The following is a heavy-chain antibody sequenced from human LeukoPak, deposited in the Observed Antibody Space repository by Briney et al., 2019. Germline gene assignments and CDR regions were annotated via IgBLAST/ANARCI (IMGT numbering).Heavy chain of an antibody. D-gene: IGHD4-17*01. CDR1: GGSVTSIDYS. J-gene: IGHJ4*02. Sequence: SETPSLTCTVSGGSVTSIDYSWGWVRQPPGKGLEWIGSIYHSGSTYYNPSLKSRTIISIDKSKNQFSVKLRSVTAADTAVYYCARMSVTQSIDYWGQGTLVTVSS. CDR2: IYHSGST. CDR3: ARMSVTQSIDY. V-gene: IGHV4-39*01.